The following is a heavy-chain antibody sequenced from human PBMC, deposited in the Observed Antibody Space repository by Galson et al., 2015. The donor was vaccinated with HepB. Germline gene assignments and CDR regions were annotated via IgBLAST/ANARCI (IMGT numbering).Heavy chain of an antibody. CDR3: ARVREYSSSWLNNWFDP. D-gene: IGHD6-13*01. CDR1: GYTFTSYG. Sequence: SVKVSCKASGYTFTSYGISWVRQAPGQGLEWMGWISAYNGNTNYAQKLQGRVTMTTDTSTSTAYMELRSLRSDDTAVYYCARVREYSSSWLNNWFDPWGQGTLVTVSS. J-gene: IGHJ5*02. CDR2: ISAYNGNT. V-gene: IGHV1-18*04.